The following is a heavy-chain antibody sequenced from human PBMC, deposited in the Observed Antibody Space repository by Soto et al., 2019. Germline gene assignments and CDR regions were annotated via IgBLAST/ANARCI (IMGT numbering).Heavy chain of an antibody. CDR1: GFTFSSYS. J-gene: IGHJ4*02. V-gene: IGHV3-21*01. D-gene: IGHD5-12*01. CDR3: ARGSIVATSLTPFDY. CDR2: ISTSSSYI. Sequence: SGGSLRLSCAASGFTFSSYSMNWVRQAPGMRLEWVSSISTSSSYIYYADSVKGRFTVSRDNAKNSLFLQINSLRDEDTAVYYCARGSIVATSLTPFDYWGQGTLVTVSS.